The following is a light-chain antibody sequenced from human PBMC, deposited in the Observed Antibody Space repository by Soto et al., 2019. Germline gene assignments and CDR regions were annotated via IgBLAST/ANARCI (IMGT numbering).Light chain of an antibody. Sequence: QSALPQPPSASGSPGQSVAISCNGTSSDVGDYNYVSWYQQHPGKAPKLMIYEVSKRPSGVPDRFSGSKSGNTASLTVSGLQAEDEADYYCSSYAGSNNVLFGGGTKVTVL. V-gene: IGLV2-8*01. CDR2: EVS. J-gene: IGLJ2*01. CDR3: SSYAGSNNVL. CDR1: SSDVGDYNY.